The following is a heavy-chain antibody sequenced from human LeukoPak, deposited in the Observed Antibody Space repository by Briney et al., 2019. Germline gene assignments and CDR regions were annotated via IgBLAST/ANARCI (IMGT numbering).Heavy chain of an antibody. V-gene: IGHV3-33*01. J-gene: IGHJ4*02. CDR3: ARDRLTTVTTFHFDY. CDR1: GFTFSTYA. D-gene: IGHD4-17*01. Sequence: AGRSLSLSCAASGFTFSTYAMHWVRQAPGKGLEWVAVIWYGRTNKYYADSVKGRFTISRDNSKNTLYLQMSSLRAEDTAVYYCARDRLTTVTTFHFDYWGQGTLVTVSS. CDR2: IWYGRTNK.